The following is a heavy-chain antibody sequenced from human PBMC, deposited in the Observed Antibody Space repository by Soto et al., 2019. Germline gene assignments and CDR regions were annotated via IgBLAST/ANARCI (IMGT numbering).Heavy chain of an antibody. Sequence: PSETLSLTCSVSGGSINSSTYCWGWIRQPPGKGLEWIGSICYSGSTYYNPSLESRVTISVDTSKNQFSLNLSSVTAADTAVYYCSRRTRLAAAVTSRFDVWAEGTQVTVSS. D-gene: IGHD6-25*01. CDR1: GGSINSSTYC. J-gene: IGHJ4*02. CDR2: ICYSGST. CDR3: SRRTRLAAAVTSRFDV. V-gene: IGHV4-39*01.